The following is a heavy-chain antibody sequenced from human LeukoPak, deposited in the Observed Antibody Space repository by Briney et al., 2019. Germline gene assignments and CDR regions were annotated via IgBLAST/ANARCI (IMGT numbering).Heavy chain of an antibody. V-gene: IGHV3-48*01. J-gene: IGHJ4*02. CDR1: GFTFSSYS. CDR2: ISHSSSTI. D-gene: IGHD3-16*01. CDR3: VRDYVWGTYEPDY. Sequence: GGSLRLSCAASGFTFSSYSMNWVRQAPGKGLEWVSYISHSSSTIYYADSVKGRFTISRDNAKKSLYLQMNSLRAEDSAVYYCVRDYVWGTYEPDYWGQGILVTVSS.